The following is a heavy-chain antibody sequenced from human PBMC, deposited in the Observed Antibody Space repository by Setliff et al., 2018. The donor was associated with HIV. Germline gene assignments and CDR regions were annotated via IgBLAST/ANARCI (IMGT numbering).Heavy chain of an antibody. Sequence: GGSLRLSCGASGFTFSGSPMHWVRQAPGKGLEWVSSISSSYNSIYYTDSVKGRFTISSDNAKNSVYLQMNSLRVEDTAMYYCTKDHLSGWASDCWGQGTLVTVSS. CDR2: ISSSYNSI. V-gene: IGHV3-21*01. J-gene: IGHJ4*02. CDR1: GFTFSGSP. CDR3: TKDHLSGWASDC. D-gene: IGHD6-19*01.